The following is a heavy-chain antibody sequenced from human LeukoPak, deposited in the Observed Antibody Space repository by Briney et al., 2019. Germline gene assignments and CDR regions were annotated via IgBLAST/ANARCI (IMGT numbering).Heavy chain of an antibody. Sequence: GESLKISCEASGYSFTTYWIGLVRQMPGKGLECMGIIYPGDSDPRYNPSCQGQVTISTDKSTRSAYLQWSSLKASDTAIYYCARQSDYNILTGYSSGHYFDYWGQGTLVTVSS. CDR3: ARQSDYNILTGYSSGHYFDY. V-gene: IGHV5-51*01. CDR2: IYPGDSDP. CDR1: GYSFTTYW. J-gene: IGHJ4*02. D-gene: IGHD3-9*01.